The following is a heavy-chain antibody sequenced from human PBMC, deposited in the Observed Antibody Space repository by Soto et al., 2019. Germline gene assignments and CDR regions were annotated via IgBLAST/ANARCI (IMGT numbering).Heavy chain of an antibody. CDR2: MNPKSGQT. CDR3: ARDIGPALDWFGP. D-gene: IGHD2-2*01. J-gene: IGHJ5*02. CDR1: GYSFSSYD. V-gene: IGHV1-8*01. Sequence: ASVKVSCKASGYSFSSYDINWVRQAPGQGLELMGWMNPKSGQTGYAPRFQGRVTMTGNTSKSTAYMELSSLRSEGTAMYYCARDIGPALDWFGPWGQGTLVTVSS.